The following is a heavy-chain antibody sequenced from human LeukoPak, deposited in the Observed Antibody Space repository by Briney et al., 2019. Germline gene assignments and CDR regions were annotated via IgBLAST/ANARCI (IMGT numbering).Heavy chain of an antibody. J-gene: IGHJ4*02. D-gene: IGHD3-10*01. Sequence: KPGGSLRLSCAASGFTFSSYSMNWVRQAPGKGLEWVSSISSSSSYIYYADSVKGRFTISRDNAKNSLYLQMNSLRAEDTAVYYCARWGRSDDPSGSYGFDYWGQGTLVTVSS. V-gene: IGHV3-21*04. CDR2: ISSSSSYI. CDR1: GFTFSSYS. CDR3: ARWGRSDDPSGSYGFDY.